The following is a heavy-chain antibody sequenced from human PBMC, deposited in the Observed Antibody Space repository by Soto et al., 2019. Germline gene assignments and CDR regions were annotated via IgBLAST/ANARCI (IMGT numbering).Heavy chain of an antibody. J-gene: IGHJ4*02. D-gene: IGHD3-9*01. V-gene: IGHV3-53*01. CDR1: GFTVSNNY. Sequence: QTGGSLRLSCAAAGFTVSNNYMNWVRQAPGKGLEWVAVIYSDGSTYYADSVKGRFTISRDNSKNTLYLQMNSLRAEDTAVYYCARGHYDILTGYYFFDYWGQGTLVTVSS. CDR2: IYSDGST. CDR3: ARGHYDILTGYYFFDY.